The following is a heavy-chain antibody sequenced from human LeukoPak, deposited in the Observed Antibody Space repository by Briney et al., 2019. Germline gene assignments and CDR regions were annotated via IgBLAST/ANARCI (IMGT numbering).Heavy chain of an antibody. V-gene: IGHV3-30-3*01. CDR1: GFTFSSYA. CDR3: ARGAWTAYYLDY. J-gene: IGHJ4*02. D-gene: IGHD3/OR15-3a*01. CDR2: ISYDGSNK. Sequence: GGSLRLSCAASGFTFSSYAMHWVRQAPGKGLEWVAVISYDGSNKYYADSVKGRFTISRDNSKNTLYLQMNSLRAEDTAVHYCARGAWTAYYLDYWGQGTLVTVSS.